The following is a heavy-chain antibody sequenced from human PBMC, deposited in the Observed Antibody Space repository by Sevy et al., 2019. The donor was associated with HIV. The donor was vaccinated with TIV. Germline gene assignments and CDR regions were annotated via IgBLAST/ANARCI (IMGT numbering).Heavy chain of an antibody. CDR3: ARMGDYFDTSGYYPLKY. Sequence: ASVKVSCKASGYTFTEYYVHWLRQAPGQGLEWMGWINPQTGGTYFAKKFQDRVTLTTATSINAAYMELSGLKFDDTAVIYCARMGDYFDTSGYYPLKYWGLGTLVTVSS. D-gene: IGHD3-22*01. V-gene: IGHV1-2*02. CDR2: INPQTGGT. J-gene: IGHJ4*02. CDR1: GYTFTEYY.